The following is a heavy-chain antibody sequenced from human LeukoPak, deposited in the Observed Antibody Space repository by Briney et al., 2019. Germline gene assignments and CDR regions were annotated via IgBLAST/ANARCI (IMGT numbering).Heavy chain of an antibody. CDR1: GFTFSSYG. D-gene: IGHD3-9*01. V-gene: IGHV3-33*01. J-gene: IGHJ4*02. CDR2: IWYDGSNK. CDR3: ARDQGGTNYDILTGYDY. Sequence: GGSLRLSCAASGFTFSSYGMHWVRQAPGKGLEWVAVIWYDGSNKYYADSVKGRFTISRDNSKNTLYLQMNSLRAEDTAVYYCARDQGGTNYDILTGYDYWGQGALVTVSS.